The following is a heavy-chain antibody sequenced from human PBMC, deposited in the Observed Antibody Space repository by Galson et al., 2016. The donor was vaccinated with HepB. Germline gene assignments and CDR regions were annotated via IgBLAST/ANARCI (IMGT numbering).Heavy chain of an antibody. D-gene: IGHD3-10*01. CDR1: GGSISSYY. J-gene: IGHJ4*02. CDR2: IYNSGST. Sequence: SETLSLTCNVSGGSISSYYWNWIRQPPGKGLEWIGYIYNSGSTNYNPSLETRVTISVDTSKNQFSLKLYSVTAADTAVYYCARAYGSGNYPLLWGQGTLVTVSS. CDR3: ARAYGSGNYPLL. V-gene: IGHV4-59*01.